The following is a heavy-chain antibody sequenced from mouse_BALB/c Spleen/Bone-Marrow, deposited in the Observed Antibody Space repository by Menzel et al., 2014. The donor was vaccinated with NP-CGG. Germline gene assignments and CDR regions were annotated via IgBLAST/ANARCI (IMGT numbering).Heavy chain of an antibody. Sequence: EVKLQESGPELVKPGASVKISCKASGYTFTDYNMQWVKQSHGKSLEWIGYIYPYNGGTGYNQKFRSKATLTVDSSSSTAYMELRSLTSEDSAVYYCAREGGCYDAMDYWGQGTSVTVSS. J-gene: IGHJ4*01. CDR1: GYTFTDYN. D-gene: IGHD6-1*01. V-gene: IGHV1S29*02. CDR2: IYPYNGGT. CDR3: AREGGCYDAMDY.